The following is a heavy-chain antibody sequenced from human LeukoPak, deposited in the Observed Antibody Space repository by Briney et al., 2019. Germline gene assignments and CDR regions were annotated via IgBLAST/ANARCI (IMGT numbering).Heavy chain of an antibody. Sequence: SETLSLTCTVSGGSITSGGYYWSWIRQLPGKGLEWNGYIYYSGTTSYNPSLKSRLTISLDTSENQFSLKLSSVTAADTAVYYCARGSTGDKSNNWGQGTLVTVSS. V-gene: IGHV4-31*03. J-gene: IGHJ4*02. CDR1: GGSITSGGYY. D-gene: IGHD7-27*01. CDR2: IYYSGTT. CDR3: ARGSTGDKSNN.